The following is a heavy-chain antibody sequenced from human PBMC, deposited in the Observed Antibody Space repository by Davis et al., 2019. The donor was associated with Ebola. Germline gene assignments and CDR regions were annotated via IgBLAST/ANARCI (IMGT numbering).Heavy chain of an antibody. D-gene: IGHD3-3*01. V-gene: IGHV1-46*01. CDR3: ARDYDFWSGYYSYYGMDV. Sequence: GESLKISCKASGYTFTSYYMHWVRQAPGQGLEWMGIINPSGGSTSYSEKFQGRVTMTRDTSTSTVYMDLSSLRSEDTAVYYCARDYDFWSGYYSYYGMDVWGQGTTVTVSS. J-gene: IGHJ6*02. CDR1: GYTFTSYY. CDR2: INPSGGST.